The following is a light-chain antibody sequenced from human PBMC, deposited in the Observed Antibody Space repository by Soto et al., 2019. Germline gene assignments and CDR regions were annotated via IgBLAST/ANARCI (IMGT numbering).Light chain of an antibody. CDR2: SPS. Sequence: DIQMSQSPSSLSASVGDSVTITCRASETIIDYLNWYQQQPGEALKLLIFSPSSLHSGFPSRFRGSGSGTHFTLTISSLQPEDFATYFCQQSFSAPRTFGQGTKLQAK. J-gene: IGKJ2*01. CDR3: QQSFSAPRT. V-gene: IGKV1-39*01. CDR1: ETIIDY.